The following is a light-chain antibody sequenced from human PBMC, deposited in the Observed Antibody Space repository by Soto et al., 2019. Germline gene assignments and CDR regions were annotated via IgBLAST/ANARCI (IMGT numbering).Light chain of an antibody. CDR3: QQYNRWPPYT. CDR1: QSVRSN. CDR2: DAS. J-gene: IGKJ2*01. Sequence: EIIMTQSPATLSVSPGERATLSCRASQSVRSNLAWYQQKPGQAPRLLIHDASTRATGIPARFSGSGSGTEFTLTISSLQSEDFAVYYCQQYNRWPPYTFGQGTKVDI. V-gene: IGKV3-15*01.